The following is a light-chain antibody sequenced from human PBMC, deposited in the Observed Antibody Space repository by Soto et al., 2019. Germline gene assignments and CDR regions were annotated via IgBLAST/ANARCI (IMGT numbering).Light chain of an antibody. V-gene: IGKV1-6*01. CDR1: QGIRND. J-gene: IGKJ2*01. Sequence: AIQMTQSPSSLSASVGDRVTMTCRASQGIRNDLDWYQQKPGKAPKLLIYAAFSLQSGVPSRFSGSGSGTDFTLTISSLQPEDFATYYCLQDFNYPYTFGQGTKLEIK. CDR3: LQDFNYPYT. CDR2: AAF.